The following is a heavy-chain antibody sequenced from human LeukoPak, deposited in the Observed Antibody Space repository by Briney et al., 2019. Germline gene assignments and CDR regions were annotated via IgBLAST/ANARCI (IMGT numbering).Heavy chain of an antibody. J-gene: IGHJ4*02. Sequence: SETLSLTCTVSGGSISRYYWSWIRQPPGKGLEWIGYIYYSGSTYYNPSLKSRVTISVDTSKNQFSLKLSSVTAADTAVYYCARQGSIAVAGDLDYWGQGTLVTVSS. CDR2: IYYSGST. D-gene: IGHD6-19*01. CDR3: ARQGSIAVAGDLDY. CDR1: GGSISRYY. V-gene: IGHV4-59*04.